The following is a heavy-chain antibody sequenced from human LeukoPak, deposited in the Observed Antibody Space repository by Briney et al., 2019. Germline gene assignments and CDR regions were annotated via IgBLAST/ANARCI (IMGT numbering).Heavy chain of an antibody. CDR2: IKQDGSEK. V-gene: IGHV3-7*03. D-gene: IGHD5-24*01. J-gene: IGHJ3*02. Sequence: PGGSLRLSCAASGFTFSRYWMSWVRQAPGKGLEWVANIKQDGSEKYYVDSVKGRFTISRDNAKNSLYLQMNSLRAEDTAVYYCARDNRWLRPNAFDIWGQGTMVTVSS. CDR1: GFTFSRYW. CDR3: ARDNRWLRPNAFDI.